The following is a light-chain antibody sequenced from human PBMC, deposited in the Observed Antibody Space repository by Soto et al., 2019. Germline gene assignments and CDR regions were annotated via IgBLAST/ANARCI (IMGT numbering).Light chain of an antibody. J-gene: IGLJ1*01. V-gene: IGLV3-21*04. Sequence: SYELTQPPSVSVAPGKTARITCGGNNIGSKSVHWYQQKPGQAPVLVIYYDSDAPSGIPERFSGSNSGNTATLTISRVEAGDEADYYCQVWDRSSDHYVFGTGTKLTVL. CDR3: QVWDRSSDHYV. CDR1: NIGSKS. CDR2: YDS.